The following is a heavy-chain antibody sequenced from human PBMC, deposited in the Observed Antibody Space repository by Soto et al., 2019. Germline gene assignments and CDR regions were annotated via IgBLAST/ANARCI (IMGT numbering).Heavy chain of an antibody. J-gene: IGHJ3*01. CDR1: VYTFINYF. CDR2: VDPSRGSA. V-gene: IGHV1-46*01. D-gene: IGHD1-7*01. Sequence: XSVKVSCKASVYTFINYFIHWVRQAPGQRLEWIGVVDPSRGSADYAQKFQGRVTMTTDVSTRTVFMDLSSLTSEDTAVYYCARPLIGNTVDLWGQGTTVTVSS. CDR3: ARPLIGNTVDL.